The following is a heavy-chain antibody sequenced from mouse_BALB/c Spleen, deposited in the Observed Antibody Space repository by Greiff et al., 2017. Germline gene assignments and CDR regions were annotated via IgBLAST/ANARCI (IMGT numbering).Heavy chain of an antibody. CDR1: GYTFSSYW. D-gene: IGHD1-1*01. V-gene: IGHV1-9*01. CDR3: ARSDYYGSSYRKAWFAY. CDR2: ILPGSGST. J-gene: IGHJ3*01. Sequence: QVQLQQSGAELMKPGASVKISCKATGYTFSSYWIEWVKQRPGHGLEWIGEILPGSGSTNYNEKFKGKATFTADTSSNTAYMQLSSLTSEDSAVYYYARSDYYGSSYRKAWFAYWGQGTLVTVSA.